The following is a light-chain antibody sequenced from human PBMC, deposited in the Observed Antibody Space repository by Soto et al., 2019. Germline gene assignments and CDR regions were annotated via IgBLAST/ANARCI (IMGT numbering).Light chain of an antibody. CDR2: RND. Sequence: QSVLTQPPSVSGAPGQRVTISCTGSSTNIGADYDVHWYQQLPGTAPRLLIQRNDNRPSGVPDRFSGSRSGTSASLAITGLQPEDEADYYCQSYDYGLYAVVFGGGTKVPS. J-gene: IGLJ2*01. CDR1: STNIGADYD. CDR3: QSYDYGLYAVV. V-gene: IGLV1-40*01.